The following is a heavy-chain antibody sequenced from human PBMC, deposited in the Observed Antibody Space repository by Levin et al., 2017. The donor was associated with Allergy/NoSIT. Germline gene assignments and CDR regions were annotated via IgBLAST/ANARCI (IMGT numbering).Heavy chain of an antibody. J-gene: IGHJ4*02. D-gene: IGHD6-13*01. CDR2: IYYSGST. CDR3: ARESVAGIAAAGSPSYFDY. Sequence: SQTLSLTCTVSGGSISSGGYYWSWIRQHPGKGLEWIGYIYYSGSTYYNPSLKSRVTISVDTSKNQFSLKLSSVTAADTAVYYCARESVAGIAAAGSPSYFDYWGQGTLVTVSS. CDR1: GGSISSGGYY. V-gene: IGHV4-31*03.